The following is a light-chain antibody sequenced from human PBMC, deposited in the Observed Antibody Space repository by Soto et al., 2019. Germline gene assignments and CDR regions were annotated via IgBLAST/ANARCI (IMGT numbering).Light chain of an antibody. J-gene: IGLJ2*01. Sequence: QSVLTQPPSTSGTPGQSVTITCSGRSSNIGSNSVCWYQQLPGTAPKLLIYNNSQRPSGVPDRFFGSTSGTSASLAISGLRSEDEADYYCAAWDDSLTGPVFGGGTKVTVL. CDR1: SSNIGSNS. CDR2: NNS. V-gene: IGLV1-47*02. CDR3: AAWDDSLTGPV.